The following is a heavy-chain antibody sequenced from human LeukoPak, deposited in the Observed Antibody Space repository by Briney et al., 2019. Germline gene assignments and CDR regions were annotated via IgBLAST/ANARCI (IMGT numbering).Heavy chain of an antibody. J-gene: IGHJ4*02. D-gene: IGHD6-13*01. V-gene: IGHV1-46*01. CDR2: INPSGGST. CDR3: AGSSSWYYFDY. Sequence: ASVKVSCKASGYTFTSYYMHWVRQAPGQGLEWMGIINPSGGSTSYAQKFQGRVTMTRDMSTSTVHMELSSLRSEDTAVYYCAGSSSWYYFDYWGQGTLVTVSS. CDR1: GYTFTSYY.